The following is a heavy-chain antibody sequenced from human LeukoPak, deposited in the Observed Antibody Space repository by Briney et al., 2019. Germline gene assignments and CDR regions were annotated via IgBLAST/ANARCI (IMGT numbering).Heavy chain of an antibody. D-gene: IGHD6-19*01. CDR2: IYYSGKN. V-gene: IGHV4-39*01. Sequence: SETLSLTCTVSGGSISSSSYYWGWIRQPPGKGLEWIGTIYYSGKNYYNPSLKSGVRISVATSKNQFSLKLSSVTAADTAVYYCARQAVAGNGFDYWGQGTLVTVSS. CDR3: ARQAVAGNGFDY. CDR1: GGSISSSSYY. J-gene: IGHJ4*02.